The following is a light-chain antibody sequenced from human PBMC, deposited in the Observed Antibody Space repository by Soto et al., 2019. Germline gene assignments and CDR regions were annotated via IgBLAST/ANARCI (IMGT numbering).Light chain of an antibody. CDR1: SSHVGSYDF. CDR3: CADAGSSRDV. Sequence: QSVLTQPASVSGSPGPSITISWTRSSSHVGSYDFVSWYQQHPGKAPKVLINEVTKRPSGVSNRFSGSKSGNTASLTSSWLQADDEADYYCCADAGSSRDVFGTGTKLTVL. V-gene: IGLV2-23*02. CDR2: EVT. J-gene: IGLJ1*01.